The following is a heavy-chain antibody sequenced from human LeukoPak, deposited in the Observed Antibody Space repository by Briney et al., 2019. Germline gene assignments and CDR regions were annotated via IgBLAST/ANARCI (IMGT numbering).Heavy chain of an antibody. CDR1: GFTFSSYA. D-gene: IGHD7-27*01. CDR3: AKDGGLWVSAHWGDS. CDR2: ISGSGGST. Sequence: GGSLRLSCAASGFTFSSYAMSWVRQAPGKGLEWVSAISGSGGSTYFADSVKGRFTISRDNSKNTLYLQMNSLRAEDTAVYYCAKDGGLWVSAHWGDSWGRGTLVTVSS. V-gene: IGHV3-23*01. J-gene: IGHJ4*02.